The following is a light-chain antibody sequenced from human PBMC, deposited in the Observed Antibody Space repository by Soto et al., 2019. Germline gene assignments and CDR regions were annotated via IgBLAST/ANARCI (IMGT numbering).Light chain of an antibody. CDR3: AAWDDSLNGYV. V-gene: IGLV1-44*01. CDR1: SSNIGSNN. Sequence: QSVLTQPPSASGTPGQRVTISFSGSSSNIGSNNVNWYQQLPGTAPKLLIYSNNQRPSGVPDRFSGSKSGTSASLAISGLQSEDEADYYCAAWDDSLNGYVFGTGTKVTVL. CDR2: SNN. J-gene: IGLJ1*01.